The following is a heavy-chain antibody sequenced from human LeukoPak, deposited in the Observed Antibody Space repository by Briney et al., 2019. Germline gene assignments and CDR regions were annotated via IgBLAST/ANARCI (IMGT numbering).Heavy chain of an antibody. Sequence: SETLSLTCTVSGYSISSGYYWGWIRQPPGKGLEWIGSIYHSGSTYYNPSLKSRVTISVDTSKNQFSLKLSSVTAADTAVYYCARESDSSFDYWGQGTLVTVSS. CDR3: ARESDSSFDY. CDR1: GYSISSGYY. J-gene: IGHJ4*02. CDR2: IYHSGST. D-gene: IGHD2-15*01. V-gene: IGHV4-38-2*02.